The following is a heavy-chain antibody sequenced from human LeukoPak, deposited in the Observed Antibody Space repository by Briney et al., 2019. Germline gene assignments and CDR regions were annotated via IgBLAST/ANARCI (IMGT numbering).Heavy chain of an antibody. J-gene: IGHJ4*02. CDR2: IYSGGST. D-gene: IGHD3-10*01. Sequence: PGGSLRLSCAASGFTVSSNYMSWVRQAPGKGLEWVSVIYSGGSTYYADSVKGRFTISRDNSENTLHLQMNSLRAEDTAVYYCAKASMVRGVIIAYFDYWGQGTLVTVSS. CDR3: AKASMVRGVIIAYFDY. CDR1: GFTVSSNY. V-gene: IGHV3-53*01.